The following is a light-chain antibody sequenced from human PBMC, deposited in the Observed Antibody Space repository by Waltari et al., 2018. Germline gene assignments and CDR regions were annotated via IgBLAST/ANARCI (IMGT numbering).Light chain of an antibody. V-gene: IGLV2-23*02. CDR3: CSYAGGSTPWV. CDR2: EVH. Sequence: QSALTQPASVSGSPGQSITISCTGTSSDVGRYNLVSWYQQYPGKAPKLINYEVHQRPSGVSHRFSGSKSGNTASLTISGLQAEDEADYYCCSYAGGSTPWVFGGGTKLTVL. CDR1: SSDVGRYNL. J-gene: IGLJ3*02.